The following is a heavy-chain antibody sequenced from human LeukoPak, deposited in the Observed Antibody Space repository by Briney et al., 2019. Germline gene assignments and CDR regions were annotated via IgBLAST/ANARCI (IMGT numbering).Heavy chain of an antibody. CDR1: GFTFSSYY. Sequence: GGSLRLSCVASGFTFSSYYMQWVRQDPRKGLVWVSTIYNNGANTYYADSAKGRFTISRDNSKNTLYLQMNSLRAEDTAVYYCAKDARTISCLDYWGQGTLVTVSS. J-gene: IGHJ4*02. CDR2: IYNNGANT. CDR3: AKDARTISCLDY. D-gene: IGHD5-24*01. V-gene: IGHV3-23*01.